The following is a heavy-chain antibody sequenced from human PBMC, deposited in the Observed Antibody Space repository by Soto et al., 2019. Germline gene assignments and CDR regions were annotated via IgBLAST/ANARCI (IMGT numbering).Heavy chain of an antibody. CDR1: GFTFSSYG. D-gene: IGHD3-10*01. Sequence: QVQLVESGGCVVQPGRSLRLSCAASGFTFSSYGMHWVRQAPGKGLEWVAVISSDGSDKYYADSVKGRFTISRDNSKNTLYVQLNRMRAEHTALYYCARDRLYGAGLIDVWGQGTTVTVSS. J-gene: IGHJ6*02. V-gene: IGHV3-30-3*01. CDR3: ARDRLYGAGLIDV. CDR2: ISSDGSDK.